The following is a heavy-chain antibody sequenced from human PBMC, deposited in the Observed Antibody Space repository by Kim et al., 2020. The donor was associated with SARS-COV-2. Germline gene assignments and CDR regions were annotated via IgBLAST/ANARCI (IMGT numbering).Heavy chain of an antibody. J-gene: IGHJ5*02. CDR2: IYYSGST. CDR3: ARGDYDILTGYWGWFDP. D-gene: IGHD3-9*01. CDR1: GGSISSYY. Sequence: SETLSLTCTVSGGSISSYYWSWIRQPPGKGLEWIGYIYYSGSTNYNPSLKSRVTISVDTSKNQFSLKLSSVTAADTAVYYCARGDYDILTGYWGWFDPWG. V-gene: IGHV4-59*01.